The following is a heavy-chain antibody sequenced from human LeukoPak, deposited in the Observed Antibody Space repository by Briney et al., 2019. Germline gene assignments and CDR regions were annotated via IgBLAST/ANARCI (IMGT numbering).Heavy chain of an antibody. CDR3: VKAAITLTLNADWFEP. CDR1: GYTFTNYE. CDR2: MNPMNGNT. V-gene: IGHV1-8*01. J-gene: IGHJ5*02. Sequence: ASVKVSCKASGYTFTNYESNWVRQATGQGLEWRGWMNPMNGNTAYSQKLHGRVTMTRDTSITTAYLELSRLTSDDTAVYYCVKAAITLTLNADWFEPWGQGTLVTVSS. D-gene: IGHD5-18*01.